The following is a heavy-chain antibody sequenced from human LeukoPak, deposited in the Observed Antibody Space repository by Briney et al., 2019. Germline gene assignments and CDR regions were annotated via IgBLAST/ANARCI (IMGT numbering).Heavy chain of an antibody. V-gene: IGHV3-9*01. Sequence: GGSLRLSCAASGFTFSNAWMSWVRQAPGKGPEWVSSISWDSGNKRYADSVRGRFTISRDNAKNSLYLQMNSLGPEDTAFYYCAKEESFHDKVFDYWGQGTLVTVSS. CDR3: AKEESFHDKVFDY. J-gene: IGHJ4*02. CDR2: ISWDSGNK. CDR1: GFTFSNAW. D-gene: IGHD5/OR15-5a*01.